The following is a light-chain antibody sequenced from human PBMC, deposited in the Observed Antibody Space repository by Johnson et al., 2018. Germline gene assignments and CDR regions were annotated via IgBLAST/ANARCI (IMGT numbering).Light chain of an antibody. V-gene: IGLV1-51*02. CDR3: GTWDSSLSAGNV. CDR1: SSNIGNNY. J-gene: IGLJ1*01. CDR2: ENN. Sequence: QSVLTKPASVSAAPGQKVTISCSGSSSNIGNNYVSWYQQLPGTAPKLLIYENNKRPSGIPDRFSGSKSGTSATLGITGLQTGDEADYYCGTWDSSLSAGNVFGTGTKVTVL.